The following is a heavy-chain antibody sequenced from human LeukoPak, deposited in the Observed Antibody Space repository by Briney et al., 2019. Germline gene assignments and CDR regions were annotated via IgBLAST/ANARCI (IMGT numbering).Heavy chain of an antibody. J-gene: IGHJ4*02. D-gene: IGHD4/OR15-4a*01. CDR2: IIPIFATA. CDR1: AGTFTSYA. CDR3: ARTWDYHPRGRFDD. Sequence: VASVKVSCKASAGTFTSYATSWVRQPPGQVLEWMGGIIPIFATANYAKKFQGRVTITTDETTSTAYMELSSLRSDDTAVYYCARTWDYHPRGRFDDWGQGTRVTVSS. V-gene: IGHV1-69*05.